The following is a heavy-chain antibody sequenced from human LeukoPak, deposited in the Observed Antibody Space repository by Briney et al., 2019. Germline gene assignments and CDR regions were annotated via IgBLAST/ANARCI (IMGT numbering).Heavy chain of an antibody. CDR2: ISGSGGST. Sequence: GGSLRLSCAASGFTVRNNYMSWVRQAPGKGLEWVSAISGSGGSTYYADSVKGRFTISRDKSKNTLNLQMTSLRAEDTAVYYCAKGRGPSRQDYYYMDVWGKGTTVTVSS. CDR3: AKGRGPSRQDYYYMDV. CDR1: GFTVRNNY. V-gene: IGHV3-23*01. J-gene: IGHJ6*03.